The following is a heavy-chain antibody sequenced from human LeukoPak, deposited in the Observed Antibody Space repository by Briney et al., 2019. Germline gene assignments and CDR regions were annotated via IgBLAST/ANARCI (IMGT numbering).Heavy chain of an antibody. CDR3: AREVGSQYYGSGSYSAAHFDH. J-gene: IGHJ4*02. Sequence: SETLSLTCTVSGGSISSYYWSWLRQSPGKGLEWIGYIYDTGTTNYNPSLSSRVTISVDTSRNQFSLKLNSLTAADTAVYYCAREVGSQYYGSGSYSAAHFDHWGQGTLVTVSS. CDR2: IYDTGTT. CDR1: GGSISSYY. V-gene: IGHV4-59*01. D-gene: IGHD3-10*01.